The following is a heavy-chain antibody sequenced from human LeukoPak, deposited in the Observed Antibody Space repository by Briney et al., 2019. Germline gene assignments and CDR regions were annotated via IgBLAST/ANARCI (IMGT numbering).Heavy chain of an antibody. J-gene: IGHJ4*02. CDR3: ARHDFWSGYYTFDY. D-gene: IGHD3-3*01. V-gene: IGHV4-59*08. CDR1: GGSISSYY. CDR2: IYCSGST. Sequence: SETLSLTCTVSGGSISSYYWSWIRQPPGKGLEWIGYIYCSGSTNYNPSLKSRVTISVDTSKNQFSLKLSSVTAADTAVYYCARHDFWSGYYTFDYWGQGTLVTVSS.